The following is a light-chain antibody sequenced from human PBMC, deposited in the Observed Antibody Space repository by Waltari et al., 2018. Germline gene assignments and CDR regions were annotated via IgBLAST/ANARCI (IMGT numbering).Light chain of an antibody. CDR3: QQSDNVPYT. J-gene: IGKJ2*01. Sequence: DIQMTQSPSSLSASVGDRVTITCRASQDISKNLNWFQHKAGTAPKLLIYDAYIVETGVPSRFRGSRSGTDFAFTISSLQSEDIATYCCQQSDNVPYTFGQGTKLEI. CDR2: DAY. V-gene: IGKV1-33*01. CDR1: QDISKN.